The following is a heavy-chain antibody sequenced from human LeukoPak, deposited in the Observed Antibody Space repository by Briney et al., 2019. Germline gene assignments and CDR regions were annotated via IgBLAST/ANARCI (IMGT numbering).Heavy chain of an antibody. CDR3: ARDGHIAAAGPDAFDI. J-gene: IGHJ3*02. D-gene: IGHD6-13*01. V-gene: IGHV6-1*01. Sequence: SQTLSLTCAISGDSVSSTSAAWNWIRQSPSRGLEWLGRTYYRSKWYNDYAVSVKSRITINPDTSKNQFSLQLNSVTPEDTAVYYCARDGHIAAAGPDAFDIWGQGTMVTVSS. CDR2: TYYRSKWYN. CDR1: GDSVSSTSAA.